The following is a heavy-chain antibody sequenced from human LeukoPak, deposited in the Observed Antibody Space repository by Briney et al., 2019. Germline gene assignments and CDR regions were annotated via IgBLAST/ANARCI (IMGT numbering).Heavy chain of an antibody. V-gene: IGHV3-30*18. CDR3: AKEGRRYFDC. Sequence: GGSLRLSCTVSGFTFSRYGMHWLRQAPGKGLEWVAGISYDGSNQHYGDSVKGRFTISRDNSKHTLYLQMNSLRGDDTAVYYCAKEGRRYFDCWGQGALVTVSS. J-gene: IGHJ4*02. CDR1: GFTFSRYG. CDR2: ISYDGSNQ.